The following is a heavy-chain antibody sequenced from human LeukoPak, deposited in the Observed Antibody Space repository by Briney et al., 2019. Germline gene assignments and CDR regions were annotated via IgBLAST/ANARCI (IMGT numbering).Heavy chain of an antibody. J-gene: IGHJ4*02. CDR3: AKATKNWGSGNYFDY. Sequence: PGGSLRLSCAASGFTFSIDAMSSVRQAPGNGLEWDSAISGSCGRTNYADYVTGRSTISRDNSKNTLYLQMKSLRAEDTAVYYCAKATKNWGSGNYFDYWGQGTLVTVSS. V-gene: IGHV3-23*01. D-gene: IGHD3-16*01. CDR2: ISGSCGRT. CDR1: GFTFSIDA.